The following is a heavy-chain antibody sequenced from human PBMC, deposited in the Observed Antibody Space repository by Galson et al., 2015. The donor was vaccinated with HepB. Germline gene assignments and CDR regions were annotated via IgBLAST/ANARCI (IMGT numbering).Heavy chain of an antibody. D-gene: IGHD3-3*01. CDR2: INPNSGGT. CDR1: GYTFTGYY. V-gene: IGHV1-2*02. CDR3: ARQFYDFWSGYPVAFDI. Sequence: SVKVSCKASGYTFTGYYMHWVRQAPGQGLEWMGWINPNSGGTNYAQKFQGRVTMTRDTSISTAYMELSRLRSDDTAVYYCARQFYDFWSGYPVAFDIWGQGTMVTVFS. J-gene: IGHJ3*02.